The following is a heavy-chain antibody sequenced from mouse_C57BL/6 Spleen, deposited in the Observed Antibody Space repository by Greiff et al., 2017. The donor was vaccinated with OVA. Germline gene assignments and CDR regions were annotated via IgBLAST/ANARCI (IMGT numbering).Heavy chain of an antibody. J-gene: IGHJ2*01. CDR1: GYTFTSYW. Sequence: QVQLQQPGAELVRPGSSVKLSCKASGYTFTSYWMHWVKQRPIQGLEWIGNIDPSDSETHSNQKFKDKATLTVDKSSSTAYMQLSSLTSEDSAVYYCARSFDGYDYFDYWGQGTTLTVSS. D-gene: IGHD2-3*01. V-gene: IGHV1-52*01. CDR2: IDPSDSET. CDR3: ARSFDGYDYFDY.